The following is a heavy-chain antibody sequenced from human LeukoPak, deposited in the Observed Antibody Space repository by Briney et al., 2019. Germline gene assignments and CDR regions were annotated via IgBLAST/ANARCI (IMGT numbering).Heavy chain of an antibody. D-gene: IGHD3-3*01. CDR2: FKTKTDGGAT. CDR3: TTDNWRGLDAFDV. CDR1: GFTFTNAW. Sequence: GGSLRLSCAASGFTFTNAWMSWVRQAPGKGLEWVGRFKTKTDGGATDYAAPVKGRFTISRDASKYTLYLQMDSLKTEDTAMYYCTTDNWRGLDAFDVWGLGTMVTVSS. V-gene: IGHV3-15*01. J-gene: IGHJ3*01.